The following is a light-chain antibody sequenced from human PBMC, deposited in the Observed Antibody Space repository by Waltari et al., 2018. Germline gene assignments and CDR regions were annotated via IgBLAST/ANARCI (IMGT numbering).Light chain of an antibody. CDR2: KVS. CDR1: LSLFSSDGTTY. J-gene: IGKJ1*01. Sequence: VLMTQSPLSLPVTLGQPASISCRSSLSLFSSDGTTYFNWFQHRPGQSPRRLLYKVSNRDSGVPDRFSGSGSGTDFTLRISRVEAEDVGVYYCMQGTHWPWTFGPGTKVEIK. V-gene: IGKV2-30*01. CDR3: MQGTHWPWT.